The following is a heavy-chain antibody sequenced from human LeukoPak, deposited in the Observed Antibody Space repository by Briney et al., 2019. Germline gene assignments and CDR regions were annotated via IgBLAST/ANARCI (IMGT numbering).Heavy chain of an antibody. Sequence: GGSLRLSCAASGFPFSSYWMSWVRQAPGKGLEWVANIKEDGSEKNHVDSVKGRFIISRDNAKNSLYLQMDSLRAEDTAIYYCATDSRIVGATGASDSWGQRTLVTVSP. V-gene: IGHV3-7*01. D-gene: IGHD1-26*01. J-gene: IGHJ4*02. CDR2: IKEDGSEK. CDR1: GFPFSSYW. CDR3: ATDSRIVGATGASDS.